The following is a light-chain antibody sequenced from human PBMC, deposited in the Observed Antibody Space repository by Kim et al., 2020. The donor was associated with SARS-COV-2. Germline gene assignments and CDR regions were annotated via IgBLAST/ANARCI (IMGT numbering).Light chain of an antibody. Sequence: DIQMTQSPSSLSASVGDRVTITCRASQGVSDDLAWYQQKPGKAPKRLIYGASILQTGVPSRFSGSGSGTEFTLTITGLQPEDFTTYYCLQHNAFPPPFGQGTKLEIK. J-gene: IGKJ2*01. CDR2: GAS. CDR1: QGVSDD. V-gene: IGKV1-17*01. CDR3: LQHNAFPPP.